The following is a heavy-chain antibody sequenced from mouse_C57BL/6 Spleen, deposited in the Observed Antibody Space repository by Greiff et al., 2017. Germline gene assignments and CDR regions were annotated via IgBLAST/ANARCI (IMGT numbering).Heavy chain of an antibody. Sequence: VQLQQPGAELVRPGTSVKLSCKASGYTFTSYWMHWVKQRPGQGLEWIGVIDPSDSYTNYNQKFKGKATLTVDTSSSTAYMRLSSLTSEDAAVYYCARGPLLTGTFAYYFDYWRQGTTLTVSS. CDR1: GYTFTSYW. D-gene: IGHD4-1*01. V-gene: IGHV1-59*01. CDR3: ARGPLLTGTFAYYFDY. J-gene: IGHJ2*01. CDR2: IDPSDSYT.